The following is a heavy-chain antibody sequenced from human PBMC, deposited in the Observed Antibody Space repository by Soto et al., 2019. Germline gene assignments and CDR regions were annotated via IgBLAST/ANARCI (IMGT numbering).Heavy chain of an antibody. J-gene: IGHJ4*02. CDR3: ASDTLAAGFDY. CDR1: GFTFRTYW. CDR2: INSVGSIA. D-gene: IGHD6-13*01. Sequence: EVHLVESGGGLVQPGGSLRLSCAASGFTFRTYWMHWVRQAPGKGPVWVSRINSVGSIANYADSVKGRFTVSRDNAKNTLYLQMNSLRVEDTAVYYCASDTLAAGFDYGGQGTLVTVSS. V-gene: IGHV3-74*01.